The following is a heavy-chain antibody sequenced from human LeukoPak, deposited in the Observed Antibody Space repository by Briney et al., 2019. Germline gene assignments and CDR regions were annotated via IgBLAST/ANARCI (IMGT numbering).Heavy chain of an antibody. CDR3: ARDRFLEWLSDY. V-gene: IGHV4-34*01. CDR2: INHSGST. Sequence: KASETLSLXCAVYGGSFSGYYWSWIRQPPGKGLEWIGEINHSGSTNYNPSLKSRVTMSVDTSKNQFSLKLSSVTAADTAVYYCARDRFLEWLSDYWGQGTLVTVSS. J-gene: IGHJ4*02. CDR1: GGSFSGYY. D-gene: IGHD3-3*01.